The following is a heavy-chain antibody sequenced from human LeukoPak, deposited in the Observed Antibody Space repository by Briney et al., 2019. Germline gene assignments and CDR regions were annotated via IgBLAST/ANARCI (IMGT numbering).Heavy chain of an antibody. D-gene: IGHD3-9*01. CDR3: ARLEDYDILTGFDY. V-gene: IGHV3-23*01. Sequence: GGSLRHSCAASGFTFSSYGMSWVRQAPGKGLEWVSAISGSGGSTYYADSVKGRFTISRDNSKNSLYLQMNSLRAEDTALYYCARLEDYDILTGFDYWGQGTLVTVSS. CDR1: GFTFSSYG. J-gene: IGHJ4*02. CDR2: ISGSGGST.